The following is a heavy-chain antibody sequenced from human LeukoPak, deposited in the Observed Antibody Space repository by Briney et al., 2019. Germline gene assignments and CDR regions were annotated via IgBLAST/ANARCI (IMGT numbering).Heavy chain of an antibody. Sequence: LSGGSLRLSCAASGFTFSSYGMHWVRQAPGKGLEWVAVIWYDGSNKYYADSVKGRFTISRDNSKNTLYLQTNSLRAEDTAVYYCAGSFGELLDYWGQGTLVTVSS. CDR3: AGSFGELLDY. CDR1: GFTFSSYG. CDR2: IWYDGSNK. J-gene: IGHJ4*02. D-gene: IGHD3-10*01. V-gene: IGHV3-33*01.